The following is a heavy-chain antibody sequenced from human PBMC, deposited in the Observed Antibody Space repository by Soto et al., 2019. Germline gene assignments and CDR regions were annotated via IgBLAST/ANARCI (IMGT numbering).Heavy chain of an antibody. J-gene: IGHJ6*03. CDR1: GGSINSGTYY. CDR2: IYNTGST. CDR3: VKHGSQYHMDV. V-gene: IGHV4-39*01. Sequence: QLQLQESGPGLVKPSETLSLTCTVSGGSINSGTYYWGWIRQPPGKGLEWIGSIYNTGSTYYSPSLKSRVTVSIDTPNNRFSLRLSSVTAADTAVYYCVKHGSQYHMDVWGRGTPVTVSS.